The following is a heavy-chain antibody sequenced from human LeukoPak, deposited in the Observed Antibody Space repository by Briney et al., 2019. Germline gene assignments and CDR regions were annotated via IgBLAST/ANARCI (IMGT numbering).Heavy chain of an antibody. CDR1: GFTFSNAW. J-gene: IGHJ4*02. Sequence: GGSLRLSCAASGFTFSNAWMSWVRQAPGKGLEWVVRIKSKTDGGTTDYAAPVKGRLTLSRDDSKTTLYIQMNSLKTEDTAVYYCTTETLDWTLGRRDCWGQGTLVTVSS. CDR3: TTETLDWTLGRRDC. D-gene: IGHD3-9*01. CDR2: IKSKTDGGTT. V-gene: IGHV3-15*01.